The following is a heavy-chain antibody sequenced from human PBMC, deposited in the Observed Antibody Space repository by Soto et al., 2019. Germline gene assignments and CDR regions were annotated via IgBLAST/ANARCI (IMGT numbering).Heavy chain of an antibody. J-gene: IGHJ4*02. CDR2: IWYDGSNK. CDR1: GFTFSSYG. D-gene: IGHD2-2*01. CDR3: ARTVLVPAAPHAPLDY. Sequence: QVQLVESGGGVVQPGRSLRLSCAASGFTFSSYGMHWVRQAPGKGLEWVAVIWYDGSNKYYADSVKGRLTISRDNSKNTLYLQMNSLRAEDTAVYYCARTVLVPAAPHAPLDYWGQGTLVTVSS. V-gene: IGHV3-33*01.